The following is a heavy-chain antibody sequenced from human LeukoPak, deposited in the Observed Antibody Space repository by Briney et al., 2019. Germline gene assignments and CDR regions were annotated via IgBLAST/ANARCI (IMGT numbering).Heavy chain of an antibody. CDR1: GFTLSSYA. V-gene: IGHV3-23*01. Sequence: GGSLRLSCAASGFTLSSYAMSWVRQAPGKGLEWVSGISGSGGSTYYADSVKGRFTISRDNSKNTVYLQLNSLRAEDTAVYYCAKLLRAGRLLTISLDSWGQGTLVTVSS. D-gene: IGHD3-10*01. CDR2: ISGSGGST. CDR3: AKLLRAGRLLTISLDS. J-gene: IGHJ4*02.